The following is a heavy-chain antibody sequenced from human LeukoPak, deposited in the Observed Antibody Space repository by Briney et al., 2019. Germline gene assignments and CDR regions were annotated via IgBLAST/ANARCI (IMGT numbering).Heavy chain of an antibody. Sequence: SETLSLTCTVSGGSISSYYWSWIRQPAGKGLEWIGRIYTSGSTNYNPSLKSRVTMSVDTSKNQFSLELSSVTAADTAVYYCARDLPYYDFWSGYGYYYYYMDVWGKGTTVTVSS. V-gene: IGHV4-4*07. D-gene: IGHD3-3*01. CDR1: GGSISSYY. J-gene: IGHJ6*03. CDR3: ARDLPYYDFWSGYGYYYYYMDV. CDR2: IYTSGST.